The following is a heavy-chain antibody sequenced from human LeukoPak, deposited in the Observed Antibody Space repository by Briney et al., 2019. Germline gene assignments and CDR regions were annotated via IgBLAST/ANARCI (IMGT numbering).Heavy chain of an antibody. CDR3: AKELAVTTNKYYYGMDV. CDR1: GFTFTYYT. V-gene: IGHV3-30*18. J-gene: IGHJ6*02. CDR2: MSYDGSNE. D-gene: IGHD4-17*01. Sequence: GGSLRLSCAASGFTFTYYTMNWVRQAPGKGLEWVAVMSYDGSNEYYADSVKGRFTISRDNSKNTLYPQMNSLRAEDSAVYYCAKELAVTTNKYYYGMDVWGQGTTVTVS.